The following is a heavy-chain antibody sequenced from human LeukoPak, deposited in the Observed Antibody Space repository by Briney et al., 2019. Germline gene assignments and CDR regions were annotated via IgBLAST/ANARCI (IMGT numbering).Heavy chain of an antibody. CDR2: INHSGST. Sequence: SETLSLTCAVYGGSFSGYYWSWIRQPPGKGLEWIGEINHSGSTNYNPSLKSRVTISVDTSKNQFSLKLSSVTAADTAVYYCARGTIVATIIVYYYYMDVWGKGTTVTVSS. CDR1: GGSFSGYY. J-gene: IGHJ6*03. CDR3: ARGTIVATIIVYYYYMDV. V-gene: IGHV4-34*01. D-gene: IGHD5-12*01.